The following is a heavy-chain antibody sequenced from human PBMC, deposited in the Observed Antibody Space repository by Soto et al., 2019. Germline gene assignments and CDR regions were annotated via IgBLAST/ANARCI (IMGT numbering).Heavy chain of an antibody. J-gene: IGHJ4*02. CDR1: GYSFTGYG. CDR3: AREEAGVGTSATLLY. D-gene: IGHD2-15*01. CDR2: ISPYNGNT. Sequence: QVQLVQSGTEVKKPGASVKVSCKTSGYSFTGYGITLVRQAPGQGLEWVGWISPYNGNTDYAQKFQGRVTVTTDTSTTTVYMELRSLISDDKAVYYCAREEAGVGTSATLLYWGQGSLVTVSS. V-gene: IGHV1-18*01.